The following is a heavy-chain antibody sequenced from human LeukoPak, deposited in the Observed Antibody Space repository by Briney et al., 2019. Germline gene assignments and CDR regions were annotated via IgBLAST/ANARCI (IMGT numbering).Heavy chain of an antibody. V-gene: IGHV3-7*01. D-gene: IGHD6-13*01. CDR2: IKQDGSEK. CDR3: ARRWSSSLNHYFDY. Sequence: GGSLRLSCAVSGFTVSGNYMSWVRQAPGKGLEWVANIKQDGSEKYYVDSVKGRFTISRDNAKNSLYLQMNSLRAEDTAVYYCARRWSSSLNHYFDYWGQGTLVTVSS. J-gene: IGHJ4*02. CDR1: GFTVSGNY.